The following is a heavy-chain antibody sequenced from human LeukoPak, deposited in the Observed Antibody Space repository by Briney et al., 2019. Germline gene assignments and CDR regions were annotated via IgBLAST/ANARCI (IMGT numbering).Heavy chain of an antibody. D-gene: IGHD2-2*01. Sequence: SETLSLTCAVYSGSFTSYFWSWIRQPPGKGLEWIGEINHSGSTNYNPSLKSRVTISVDTSKNQFSLKLTSVTAADTAVYYCARYRSYCTSTTCYRDWFDPWGQGTLVTVSS. J-gene: IGHJ5*02. V-gene: IGHV4-34*01. CDR1: SGSFTSYF. CDR3: ARYRSYCTSTTCYRDWFDP. CDR2: INHSGST.